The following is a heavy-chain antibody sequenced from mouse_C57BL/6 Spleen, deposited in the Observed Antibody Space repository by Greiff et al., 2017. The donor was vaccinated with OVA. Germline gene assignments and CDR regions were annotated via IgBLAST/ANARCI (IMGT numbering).Heavy chain of an antibody. V-gene: IGHV1-72*01. CDR1: GYTFTSYW. D-gene: IGHD1-1*01. CDR2: IDPKSGGT. J-gene: IGHJ3*01. CDR3: AKVIYYGSSPVAY. Sequence: QVQLQQPGAELVKPGASVKLSCKASGYTFTSYWMHWVKQRPGRGLEWIGRIDPKSGGTKYNEKFKSKATLTVDKPSSTAYMQLSSLTSEDSAVYYCAKVIYYGSSPVAYWGQGTLVTVSA.